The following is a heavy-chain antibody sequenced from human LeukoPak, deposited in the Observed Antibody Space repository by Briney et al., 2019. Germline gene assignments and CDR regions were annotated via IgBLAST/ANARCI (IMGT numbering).Heavy chain of an antibody. D-gene: IGHD2-8*02. CDR1: GYTFTGYY. CDR2: INPNSGGT. CDR3: ARDLVALRRGALDY. Sequence: ASVKVSCKASGYTFTGYYMHWVRQAPGQGLEWMGWINPNSGGTNYAQKFQGRVTMTRDTSTSTAYMELRSLRSDDTAVYYCARDLVALRRGALDYWGQGTLVTVSS. V-gene: IGHV1-2*02. J-gene: IGHJ4*02.